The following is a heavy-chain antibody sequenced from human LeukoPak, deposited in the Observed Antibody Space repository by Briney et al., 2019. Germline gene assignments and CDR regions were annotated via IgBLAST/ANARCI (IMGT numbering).Heavy chain of an antibody. CDR1: GGSINSGGYS. CDR2: ISSTGST. D-gene: IGHD1-26*01. J-gene: IGHJ3*02. CDR3: ARLGLTQDAFDI. V-gene: IGHV4-30-4*07. Sequence: SETLSLTCAVSGGSINSGGYSWSWIRQPPGKELEWIGYISSTGSTYYNLSLKSRLSISLDTSKNQFSLNLRSVTAADSAVFYCARLGLTQDAFDIWGQGTVVTVSS.